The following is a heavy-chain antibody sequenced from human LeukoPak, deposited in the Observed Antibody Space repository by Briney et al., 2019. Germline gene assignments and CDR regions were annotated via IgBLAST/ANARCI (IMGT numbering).Heavy chain of an antibody. Sequence: GESLKISCKGSGYSFTSYWIGWVRQMPGKGLEWMGIIYPGDSDTRYSPSFQGQVTISADKSISTAYLQWSSLKASDTAMYYCASSEGYCSSTSRYTSFDYWGQGTLVTVSS. D-gene: IGHD2-2*02. V-gene: IGHV5-51*01. CDR3: ASSEGYCSSTSRYTSFDY. J-gene: IGHJ4*02. CDR1: GYSFTSYW. CDR2: IYPGDSDT.